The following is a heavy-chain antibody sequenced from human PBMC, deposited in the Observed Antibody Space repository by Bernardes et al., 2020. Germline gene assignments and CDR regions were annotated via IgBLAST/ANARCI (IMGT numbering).Heavy chain of an antibody. CDR2: ISYDGSNK. D-gene: IGHD2-15*01. V-gene: IGHV3-30*04. Sequence: GGSLRLSCAASGFTFSSYPMHWVRQAPGKGLEWVAVISYDGSNKYYADSVKGRSTISRDNSKNTLYLQMNSLRPEDTAVYYCASRRIVVVVVATEGGRWFDPWGQGTLVTVSS. J-gene: IGHJ5*02. CDR1: GFTFSSYP. CDR3: ASRRIVVVVVATEGGRWFDP.